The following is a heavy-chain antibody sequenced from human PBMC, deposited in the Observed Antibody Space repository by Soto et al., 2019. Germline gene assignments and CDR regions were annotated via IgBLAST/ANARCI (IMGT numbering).Heavy chain of an antibody. D-gene: IGHD6-19*01. CDR2: ISGSGGST. V-gene: IGHV3-23*01. CDR3: AKDRGKIAVAGTEFDY. J-gene: IGHJ4*02. Sequence: GGSLRLSCAASGFTFSSYAMSWVRQAPGKGLEWVSAISGSGGSTYYADSVKGRFTISRDNSKNTLYLQMNSLRAEDTAVYYCAKDRGKIAVAGTEFDYWGQGTLVTVSS. CDR1: GFTFSSYA.